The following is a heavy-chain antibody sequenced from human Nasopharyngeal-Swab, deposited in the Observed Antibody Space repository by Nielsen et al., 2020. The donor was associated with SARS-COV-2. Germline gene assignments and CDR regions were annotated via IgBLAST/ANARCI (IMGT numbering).Heavy chain of an antibody. Sequence: GGSLKISCAASGFTFSSYAMSWVRQAPGKGLEWVSAISGSGGSTYYADSVKGRFTISRDNSKNTLYLQMNSLRAEDTAVYYCAKRPYSGSYYENYWGQGTLVTVSS. V-gene: IGHV3-23*01. D-gene: IGHD1-26*01. CDR3: AKRPYSGSYYENY. CDR1: GFTFSSYA. CDR2: ISGSGGST. J-gene: IGHJ4*02.